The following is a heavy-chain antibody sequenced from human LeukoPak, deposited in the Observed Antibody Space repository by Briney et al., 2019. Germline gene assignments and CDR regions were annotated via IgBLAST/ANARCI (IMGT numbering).Heavy chain of an antibody. Sequence: GGSLRLSCAASGFTFSSYWMSWVRQAPGKGLEWVANIKQDGSEKYYVDSVKGRFTISRDNAKNSLYLQMNSLRAEDTAVYYCARDWAKLRYFDWFKTDDFDIWGQGTMVTVSS. V-gene: IGHV3-7*01. J-gene: IGHJ3*02. CDR1: GFTFSSYW. CDR2: IKQDGSEK. D-gene: IGHD3-9*01. CDR3: ARDWAKLRYFDWFKTDDFDI.